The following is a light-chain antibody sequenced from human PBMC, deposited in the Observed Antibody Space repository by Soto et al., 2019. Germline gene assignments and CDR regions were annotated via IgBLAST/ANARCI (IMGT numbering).Light chain of an antibody. CDR2: DAS. V-gene: IGKV1-5*01. CDR3: QQYNSYST. Sequence: DIQMTQSPSTLSASVGDRVTITCRASQTISNWLAWYQQKPRRAPKILIHDASSLQTGVPSRFSGSGSGAEFTLTISSLQPDDFATYYCQQYNSYSTFGQGTKVEIK. CDR1: QTISNW. J-gene: IGKJ1*01.